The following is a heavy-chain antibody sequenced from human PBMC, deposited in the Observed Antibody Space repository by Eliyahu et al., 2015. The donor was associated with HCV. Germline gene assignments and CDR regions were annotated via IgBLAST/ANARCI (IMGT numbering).Heavy chain of an antibody. CDR3: ARQGAGGYGASEPDY. V-gene: IGHV4-34*01. CDR1: GGSFSGYY. Sequence: QVQLQQWGAGLLKPSETLSLTCAXYGGSFSGYYWSWIRQPPGKGLEWIGEINHSGSTNYNPSLKSRVTISVDTSKNQFSLKLGSVTAADTAVYYCARQGAGGYGASEPDYWGQGTLVTVSS. J-gene: IGHJ4*02. CDR2: INHSGST. D-gene: IGHD4-17*01.